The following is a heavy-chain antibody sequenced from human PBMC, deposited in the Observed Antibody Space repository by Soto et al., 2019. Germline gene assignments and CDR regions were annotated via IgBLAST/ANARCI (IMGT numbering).Heavy chain of an antibody. CDR1: GYTFTSYG. J-gene: IGHJ6*02. V-gene: IGHV1-18*01. CDR2: ISAYNGNT. CDR3: ARDKAWITMVLYRPYGMDV. D-gene: IGHD3-10*01. Sequence: QVQLVQSGAEVKKPGASVKVSCKASGYTFTSYGISWVQQDPGQGLEWMGWISAYNGNTNYAQKLQGRVTMTTDTSTSTAHMELRSLRSDDTAVYYCARDKAWITMVLYRPYGMDVWGQGTTVTVSS.